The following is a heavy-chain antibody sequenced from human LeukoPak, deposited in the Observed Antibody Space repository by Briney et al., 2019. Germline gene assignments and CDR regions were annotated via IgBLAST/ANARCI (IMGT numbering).Heavy chain of an antibody. D-gene: IGHD5-18*01. CDR3: ASFLPMVKDRRAY. CDR1: GYTFTSYD. CDR2: MNPNSGNT. V-gene: IGHV1-8*01. Sequence: ASVKVSCKASGYTFTSYDINWVRQATGQGLEWMGWMNPNSGNTGYAQKFQGRVTMTRNTSVSTAYMELSSLRSEDTAVYYCASFLPMVKDRRAYWGQGTLVTVSS. J-gene: IGHJ4*02.